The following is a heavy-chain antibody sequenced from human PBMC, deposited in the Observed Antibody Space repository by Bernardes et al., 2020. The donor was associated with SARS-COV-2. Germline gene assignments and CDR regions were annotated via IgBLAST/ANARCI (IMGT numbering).Heavy chain of an antibody. CDR1: GFTFSDYY. D-gene: IGHD2-21*02. CDR3: ARDLPAESLPYYYYYGMDV. V-gene: IGHV3-11*01. CDR2: ISSSGSTI. Sequence: GGSLRLSCAASGFTFSDYYMSWIRQAPGKGLEWVSYISSSGSTIYYADSVKGRFTISRDNAKNSLYLQMNSLRAEDTAVYYCARDLPAESLPYYYYYGMDVWGQGTTVTVSS. J-gene: IGHJ6*02.